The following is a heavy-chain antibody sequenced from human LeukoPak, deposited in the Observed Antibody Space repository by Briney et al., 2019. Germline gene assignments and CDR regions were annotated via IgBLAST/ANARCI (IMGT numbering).Heavy chain of an antibody. Sequence: ASVKVSCKASGYTFIGYYMHWVQQAPGQGLEWMGRINPNSGGTNYAQKFQGRVTMTRDTSISTAYMELSRLRSDDTAVYYCARAQGAHWGYWFDPWGQGTLVTVSS. CDR3: ARAQGAHWGYWFDP. CDR1: GYTFIGYY. V-gene: IGHV1-2*06. CDR2: INPNSGGT. J-gene: IGHJ5*02. D-gene: IGHD3-16*01.